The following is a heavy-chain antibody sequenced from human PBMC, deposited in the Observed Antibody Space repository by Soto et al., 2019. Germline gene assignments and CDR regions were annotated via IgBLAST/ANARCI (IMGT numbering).Heavy chain of an antibody. CDR3: ARDLATGSEHAFDI. CDR1: GGSISSGGYY. Sequence: QVQLQESGPGLVKPSQTLSLTCTVSGGSISSGGYYWSWIRQHPGKGLEWIGYIYYSGSTYYNPSLKSRVTIAVDTSENQVSLKLSSVTAADTAVYYCARDLATGSEHAFDIWGQGTMVTVSS. CDR2: IYYSGST. D-gene: IGHD5-12*01. J-gene: IGHJ3*02. V-gene: IGHV4-31*03.